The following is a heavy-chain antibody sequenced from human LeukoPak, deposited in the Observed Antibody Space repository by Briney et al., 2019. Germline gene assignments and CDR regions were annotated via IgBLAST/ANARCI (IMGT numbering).Heavy chain of an antibody. J-gene: IGHJ3*02. CDR1: GGSISTYY. V-gene: IGHV4-59*01. CDR3: ARASGLPYHAFDI. CDR2: IYYSGTT. Sequence: PSETLSLTCTVSGGSISTYYWTWIRQPPGKGLEWIGYIYYSGTTNYNPSLKSRVTISVDTSKNQFSLKLSSVTAADTAVYYCARASGLPYHAFDIWGQGTMVTVSS. D-gene: IGHD3-9*01.